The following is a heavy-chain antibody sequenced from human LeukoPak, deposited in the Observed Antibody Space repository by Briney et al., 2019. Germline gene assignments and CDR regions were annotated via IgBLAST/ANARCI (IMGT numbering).Heavy chain of an antibody. CDR1: GFTVSSNY. J-gene: IGHJ6*02. V-gene: IGHV3-53*05. D-gene: IGHD3-10*01. Sequence: GGSLRLSCAASGFTVSSNYMSWVRQAPGKGLEWVSVIYSGGSTYYADSVKGRFTISRDNSKTALYLQMNSLSAEDKALYYCAKDISYGSGSSHDGMDVWGQGTTVTVSS. CDR3: AKDISYGSGSSHDGMDV. CDR2: IYSGGST.